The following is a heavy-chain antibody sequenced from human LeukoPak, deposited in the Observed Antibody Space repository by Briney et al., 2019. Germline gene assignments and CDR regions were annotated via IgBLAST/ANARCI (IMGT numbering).Heavy chain of an antibody. J-gene: IGHJ5*02. CDR2: IGGGDT. CDR1: GFTFSTYA. D-gene: IGHD4-17*01. CDR3: AKDAVTMNGLFDWFDA. Sequence: GGSLRISCATSGFTFSTYAMSWARQAPGKGLEWVSTIGGGDTYYADSVKGRFTISRDDSKSTLYLQMNSLRAADTAIYYCAKDAVTMNGLFDWFDAWGQGTLVTVSS. V-gene: IGHV3-23*03.